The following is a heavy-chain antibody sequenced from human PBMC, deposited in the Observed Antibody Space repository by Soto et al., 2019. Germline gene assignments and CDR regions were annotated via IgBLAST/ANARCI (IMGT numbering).Heavy chain of an antibody. CDR2: INQDGSDK. D-gene: IGHD3-10*01. Sequence: PGGSLRLSCAASGLSFSNHWMTWVRQVSGKGPEWVANINQDGSDKYYAESVKGRFTISRDNVKNSLSLQMNSLRVEDTAVYYCARSCRHTLDPWGQGALVTVSS. J-gene: IGHJ5*02. CDR1: GLSFSNHW. CDR3: ARSCRHTLDP. V-gene: IGHV3-7*01.